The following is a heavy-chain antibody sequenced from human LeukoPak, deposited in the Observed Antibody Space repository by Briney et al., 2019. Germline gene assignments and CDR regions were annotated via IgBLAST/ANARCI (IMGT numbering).Heavy chain of an antibody. Sequence: GGSLRLSCAASGFTFSSYGMSWVRQAPGKGMAWVAVISYDGSTKYYADSVKGQFTISRDNSKNTLYLQMDSLRAEDTAVYYCAKAAAGTEYYFEYWGQGTLVTVSS. CDR3: AKAAAGTEYYFEY. J-gene: IGHJ4*02. V-gene: IGHV3-30*18. D-gene: IGHD6-13*01. CDR2: ISYDGSTK. CDR1: GFTFSSYG.